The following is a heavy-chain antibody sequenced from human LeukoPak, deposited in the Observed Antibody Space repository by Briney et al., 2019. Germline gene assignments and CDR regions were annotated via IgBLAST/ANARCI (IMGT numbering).Heavy chain of an antibody. V-gene: IGHV1-2*02. CDR3: ARDRYYYDGIDYPYSDAFDI. D-gene: IGHD3-22*01. Sequence: ASVKVSCKASGYTFSGYYMHWVRQAPGQGLEWMGWINPNSGGTNYAQKFQGRVTMTRDTSISTAYMELSRLRSDDPAVYYCARDRYYYDGIDYPYSDAFDIWGQGTMVTVSS. J-gene: IGHJ3*02. CDR2: INPNSGGT. CDR1: GYTFSGYY.